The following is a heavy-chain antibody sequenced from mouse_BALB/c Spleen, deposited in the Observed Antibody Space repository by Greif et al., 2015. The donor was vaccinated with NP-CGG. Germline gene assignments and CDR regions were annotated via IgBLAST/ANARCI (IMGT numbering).Heavy chain of an antibody. CDR2: ISSGSSTI. CDR1: GFTFSSFG. J-gene: IGHJ1*01. V-gene: IGHV5-17*02. Sequence: EVQRVESGGGLVQPGGSRKLSCAASGFTFSSFGMHWVRQAPEKGLEWVAYISSGSSTIYYADTVKGRFTISRDNPKNTLFLQMTSLRSEDTAMYYCARSGLLRDFDVWGAGTTVTVSS. D-gene: IGHD1-1*01. CDR3: ARSGLLRDFDV.